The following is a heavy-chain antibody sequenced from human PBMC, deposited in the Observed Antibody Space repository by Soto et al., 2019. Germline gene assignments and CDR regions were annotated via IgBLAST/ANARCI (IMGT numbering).Heavy chain of an antibody. CDR3: AREPVFSGPHTYYCYYMDV. D-gene: IGHD6-19*01. V-gene: IGHV3-33*01. CDR2: IWYDGKNK. CDR1: GFMFSSYG. Sequence: QVQLVESGGGVVQPGRALRLSCAASGFMFSSYGMHWVRQAPGKGLEWVAVIWYDGKNKYYVDSVKGRFSISRDNSKKMLYLQMNNLRVEDTAVYYCAREPVFSGPHTYYCYYMDVWGNGTTVTVSS. J-gene: IGHJ6*03.